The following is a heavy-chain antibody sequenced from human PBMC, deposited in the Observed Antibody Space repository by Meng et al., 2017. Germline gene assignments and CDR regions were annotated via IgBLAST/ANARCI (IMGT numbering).Heavy chain of an antibody. CDR2: INHSGST. V-gene: IGHV4-34*01. CDR3: ARRGIAARPFYY. CDR1: GGSFSGYY. D-gene: IGHD6-6*01. Sequence: LQRVGAGLLKPSETLSLTCAVYGGSFSGYYWSWIRQPPGKGLEWIGEINHSGSTNYNPSLKSRVTISVDTSKNQFSLKLSSVTAADTAVYYCARRGIAARPFYYWGQGTLVTVSS. J-gene: IGHJ4*02.